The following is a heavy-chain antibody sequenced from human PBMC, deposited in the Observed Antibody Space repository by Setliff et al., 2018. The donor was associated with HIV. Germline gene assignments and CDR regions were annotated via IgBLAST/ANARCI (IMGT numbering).Heavy chain of an antibody. Sequence: SETLSLTCTVSGGSISSHYWSWIRQPPGKGLEWVGLIYYTGIPTYNPSLSSRVTISVDTSKNQFSLKLTSVTAADTAFYYCARVSRLHPFDPRGQGVLVTVSS. CDR2: IYYTGIP. J-gene: IGHJ5*02. D-gene: IGHD2-15*01. CDR3: ARVSRLHPFDP. CDR1: GGSISSHY. V-gene: IGHV4-59*11.